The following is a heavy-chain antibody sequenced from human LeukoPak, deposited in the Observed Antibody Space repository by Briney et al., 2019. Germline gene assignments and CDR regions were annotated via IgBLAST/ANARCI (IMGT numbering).Heavy chain of an antibody. Sequence: SETLSLTCTVSGGSVSSYYWSWIRQPPGKGLEWIGYIYNSENTKYNSSLMSRVTMSLDTSKNQVFLKLSSVTAADTAVYYCARFHSGPSGWYVLWYFDLWGRGTLVTVSS. V-gene: IGHV4-4*09. CDR3: ARFHSGPSGWYVLWYFDL. D-gene: IGHD6-19*01. CDR2: IYNSENT. CDR1: GGSVSSYY. J-gene: IGHJ2*01.